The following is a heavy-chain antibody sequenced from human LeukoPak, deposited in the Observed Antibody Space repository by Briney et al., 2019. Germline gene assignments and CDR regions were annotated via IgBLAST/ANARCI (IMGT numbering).Heavy chain of an antibody. CDR3: ARGSSGWPDRHLDY. CDR2: INPNSGST. Sequence: GASVKVSCKTSGFTFTHFYIHWVRQAPGQGLEWMGWINPNSGSTNYAQKFQGRVTMTRDTSISTAYMELSRLRSDDTAVYYCARGSSGWPDRHLDYWGQGTLVTVSS. D-gene: IGHD6-19*01. CDR1: GFTFTHFY. V-gene: IGHV1-2*02. J-gene: IGHJ4*02.